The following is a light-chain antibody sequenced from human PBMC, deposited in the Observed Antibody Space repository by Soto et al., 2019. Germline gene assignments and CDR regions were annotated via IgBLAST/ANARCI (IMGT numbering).Light chain of an antibody. CDR3: SSYTSSSTLYV. J-gene: IGLJ1*01. V-gene: IGLV2-14*01. CDR1: SSDICGYNY. Sequence: QSALTQPASVSGSPGQSITISCAGTSSDICGYNYVSWYQQHPGKAPKVMIYEVSNRPSGVSNRFSGSKSGNTASLTISGLQAEDEADYYCSSYTSSSTLYVFGSGTKVTVL. CDR2: EVS.